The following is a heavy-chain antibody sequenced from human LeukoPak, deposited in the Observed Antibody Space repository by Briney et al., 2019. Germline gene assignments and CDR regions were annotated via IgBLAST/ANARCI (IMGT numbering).Heavy chain of an antibody. D-gene: IGHD3-22*01. V-gene: IGHV3-23*01. CDR1: GFTFSSYA. CDR2: ISGSGGST. CDR3: ANDKRRDSSGLDAFDI. Sequence: PGGSLRLSCAASGFTFSSYAMSWVRQAPGKGLEWVSAISGSGGSTYYADSVKGRFTISRDNSKNTLYLQMNSLRAEDTAVYYCANDKRRDSSGLDAFDICGQGTMVTVSS. J-gene: IGHJ3*02.